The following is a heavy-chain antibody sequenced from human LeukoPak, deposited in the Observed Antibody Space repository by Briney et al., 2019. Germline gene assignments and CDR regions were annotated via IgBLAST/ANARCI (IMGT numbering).Heavy chain of an antibody. CDR1: GDSVSSNSAD. J-gene: IGHJ5*02. V-gene: IGHV6-1*01. Sequence: SQTLTLTCAISGDSVSSNSADWNWITQSPWRVLEWLGRTYYRPKWYNDYAVSVKSRITINPDTPKNQFSLQLNSVTPEDTAVYYCARETAGTRGSGNWFDPWGQGTLVTVSS. CDR2: TYYRPKWYN. D-gene: IGHD6-19*01. CDR3: ARETAGTRGSGNWFDP.